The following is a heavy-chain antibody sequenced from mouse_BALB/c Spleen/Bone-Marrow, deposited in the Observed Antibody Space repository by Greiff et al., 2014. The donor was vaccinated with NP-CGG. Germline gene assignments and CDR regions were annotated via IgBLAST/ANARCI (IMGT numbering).Heavy chain of an antibody. CDR3: ARPRQRGLPYDFDY. CDR1: GYTFTSYV. CDR2: INPYNDGI. D-gene: IGHD3-2*01. V-gene: IGHV1-14*01. J-gene: IGHJ2*02. Sequence: EVKLMESGPELVKPGASVKMSCKASGYTFTSYVMHWVKQKPGQGLEWIGYINPYNDGIKYNEKFKGKATLTSDKSSSTAYMELSSLTSEDSAVYYCARPRQRGLPYDFDYWGQGTSLTVSS.